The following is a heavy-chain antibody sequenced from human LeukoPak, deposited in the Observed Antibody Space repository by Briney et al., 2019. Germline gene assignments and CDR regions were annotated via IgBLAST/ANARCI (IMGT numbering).Heavy chain of an antibody. CDR1: GGSISSYY. CDR3: ARVTNGAAALDY. V-gene: IGHV4-59*01. D-gene: IGHD6-13*01. J-gene: IGHJ4*02. Sequence: SETLSLTCTVSGGSISSYYWSWIRQPPGKGLEWIGYIYYSGSTNYNPSLKSRVTISVDTSKNQFSLKLSSVTAADTAVYYCARVTNGAAALDYWGQGTPVTVSS. CDR2: IYYSGST.